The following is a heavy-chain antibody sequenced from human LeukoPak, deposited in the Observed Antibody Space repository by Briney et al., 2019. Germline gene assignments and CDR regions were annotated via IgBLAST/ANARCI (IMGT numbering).Heavy chain of an antibody. CDR2: ISTSGNTI. CDR1: GFSFISYE. CDR3: ARDGPGYSFDS. J-gene: IGHJ4*02. V-gene: IGHV3-48*03. Sequence: GGSLRLSCAASGFSFISYEMNGVRQAPGKGLEWVSCISTSGNTIYYADSVKGRFTVSRDNARNSLFLQLNSLRAEDTAVYYCARDGPGYSFDSWGQGTLVAVSS. D-gene: IGHD5-18*01.